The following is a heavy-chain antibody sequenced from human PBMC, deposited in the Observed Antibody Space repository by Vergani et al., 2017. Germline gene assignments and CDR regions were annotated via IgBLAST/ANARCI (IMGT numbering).Heavy chain of an antibody. Sequence: QVTLKESGPVLVKPTETLTLTCTVSGFSLSNARMGVSWIRQPPGKALEWLAHIFSNDEKSYSTSLKSRLTISKDTSKSQVVLTMTNMDPVDTATYHCARIEIVVVPAAITTVYYYYYMDVWGKGTTVTVSS. CDR2: IFSNDEK. J-gene: IGHJ6*03. D-gene: IGHD2-2*01. CDR1: GFSLSNARMG. V-gene: IGHV2-26*01. CDR3: ARIEIVVVPAAITTVYYYYYMDV.